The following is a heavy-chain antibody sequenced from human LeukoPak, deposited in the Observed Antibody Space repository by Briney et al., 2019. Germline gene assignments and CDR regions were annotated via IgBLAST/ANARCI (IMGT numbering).Heavy chain of an antibody. D-gene: IGHD3-22*01. Sequence: ASVKVSCKVSGYTLTELSMHWVRQAPGKGLEWMGGFDPEDGETIYAQKFQGRVTMTEDTSTDTAYMELSSLRSEDTAVYYCATDKLVGDRITMTYWGQGTLVTVSS. CDR2: FDPEDGET. J-gene: IGHJ4*02. V-gene: IGHV1-24*01. CDR3: ATDKLVGDRITMTY. CDR1: GYTLTELS.